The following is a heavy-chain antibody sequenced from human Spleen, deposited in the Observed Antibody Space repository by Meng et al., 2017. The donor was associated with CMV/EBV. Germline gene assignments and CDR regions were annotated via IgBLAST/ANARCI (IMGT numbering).Heavy chain of an antibody. CDR2: IGSSGSTI. D-gene: IGHD3-3*01. J-gene: IGHJ2*01. CDR3: ARIFFGFDL. Sequence: GESLKISCAASGFTFSSYEMNWVRQAPGKGLEWVSYIGSSGSTIYYADSVKGRLTVSRDNAKNSLYLQLNSLRAEDTAVYYCARIFFGFDLWGRGTLVTVSS. V-gene: IGHV3-48*03. CDR1: GFTFSSYE.